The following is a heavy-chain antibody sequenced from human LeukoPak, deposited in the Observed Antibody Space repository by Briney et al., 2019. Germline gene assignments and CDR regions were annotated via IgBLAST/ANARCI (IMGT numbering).Heavy chain of an antibody. Sequence: GGSLRLSCAVSGFTFRNYAMTWVRQTPGKGLEWVSAISGSGYSTYYADSVKGRFTISRDNSENTLYLQMNSLRAEDTAVYYCAKGSSSWYYFDYWGQGTLVTVSS. CDR1: GFTFRNYA. V-gene: IGHV3-23*01. CDR2: ISGSGYST. J-gene: IGHJ4*02. CDR3: AKGSSSWYYFDY. D-gene: IGHD6-13*01.